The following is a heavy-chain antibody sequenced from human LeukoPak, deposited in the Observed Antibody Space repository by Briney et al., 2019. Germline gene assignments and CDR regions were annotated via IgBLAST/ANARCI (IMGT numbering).Heavy chain of an antibody. Sequence: SQTLSLTCTVSGGSISSGDYYWSWIRQPPGKGLEWTGYTYYSGSTYYNPSLKSRVTISVDTSKNQFSLKLSSVTAADTAVYYCASTVTENFQHWGQGTLVTVSS. J-gene: IGHJ1*01. CDR3: ASTVTENFQH. V-gene: IGHV4-30-4*01. CDR2: TYYSGST. CDR1: GGSISSGDYY. D-gene: IGHD4-17*01.